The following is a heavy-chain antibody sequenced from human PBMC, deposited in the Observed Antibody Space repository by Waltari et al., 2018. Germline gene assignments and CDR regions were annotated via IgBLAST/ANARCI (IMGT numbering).Heavy chain of an antibody. CDR3: ARVDDYSNYWRLFYYYYYYMDV. J-gene: IGHJ6*03. Sequence: EVQLVESGGGLVQPGGSLRLSCAASGFTFSSYWMSWVRQAPGRGLEGVANIKQDGSEKYYVDSVKGRFTISRDNAKNSLYLQMNSLRAEDTAVYYCARVDDYSNYWRLFYYYYYYMDVWGKGTTVTISS. CDR2: IKQDGSEK. V-gene: IGHV3-7*01. D-gene: IGHD4-4*01. CDR1: GFTFSSYW.